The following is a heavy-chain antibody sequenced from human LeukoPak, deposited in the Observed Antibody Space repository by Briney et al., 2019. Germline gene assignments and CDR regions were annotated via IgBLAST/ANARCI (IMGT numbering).Heavy chain of an antibody. Sequence: QAGGSLRLSCTASGFSFHIYAMSWVRQAPGKGLEWVGFIRSKSYGETPEYAASLKDRFTISRDDSKSIVYLQMNSLKTEDTGVYYCTRVNALDYWGQGTLVTVSS. J-gene: IGHJ4*02. V-gene: IGHV3-49*04. CDR3: TRVNALDY. D-gene: IGHD2-8*01. CDR1: GFSFHIYA. CDR2: IRSKSYGETP.